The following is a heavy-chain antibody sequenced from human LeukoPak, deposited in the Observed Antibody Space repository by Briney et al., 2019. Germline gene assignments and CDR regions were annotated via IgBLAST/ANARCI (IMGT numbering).Heavy chain of an antibody. CDR1: GGSITSYY. D-gene: IGHD2-15*01. V-gene: IGHV4-59*08. CDR3: ASTKYCSGGVCYDY. J-gene: IGHJ4*02. CDR2: IYYSGRT. Sequence: SETLSLTCTVSGGSITSYYWSWIRQPPGKGLEWIGYIYYSGRTNYNPSLKSRVTISVDPSKNQFSLKLSSVTAADTAVYYCASTKYCSGGVCYDYWGQGTLFTVSS.